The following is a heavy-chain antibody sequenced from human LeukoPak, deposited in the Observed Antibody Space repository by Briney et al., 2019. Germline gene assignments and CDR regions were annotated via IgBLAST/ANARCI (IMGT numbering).Heavy chain of an antibody. Sequence: GGSLRLSCAASGFTVRSNYMSWLRQAPGKGLEWVSLIYSGGTTYYADSVKGRFTISRDNSKNTLYLQMNSLRAEDTAVYYCARAGDAFDIWGQGTMVTVSS. CDR1: GFTVRSNY. J-gene: IGHJ3*02. V-gene: IGHV3-53*01. CDR3: ARAGDAFDI. CDR2: IYSGGTT.